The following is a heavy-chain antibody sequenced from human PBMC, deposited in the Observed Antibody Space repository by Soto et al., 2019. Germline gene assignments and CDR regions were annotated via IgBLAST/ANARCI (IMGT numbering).Heavy chain of an antibody. CDR3: AKDSGEHDFWGYYYYGMDV. Sequence: QVQLVESGGGVVQPGRSLRLPCAASGFTFSSYGMHWVRQAPGKGLEWVAVISYDGSNKYYADSVKGRFTISRDNSKNTLYLQINSLRAEDTAVYYCAKDSGEHDFWGYYYYGMDVWGQGTTVTVSS. V-gene: IGHV3-30*18. CDR2: ISYDGSNK. J-gene: IGHJ6*02. CDR1: GFTFSSYG. D-gene: IGHD3-3*01.